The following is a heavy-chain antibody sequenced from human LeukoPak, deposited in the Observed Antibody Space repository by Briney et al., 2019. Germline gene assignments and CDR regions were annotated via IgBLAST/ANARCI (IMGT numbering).Heavy chain of an antibody. J-gene: IGHJ4*02. CDR1: GFTFSSYG. D-gene: IGHD6-19*01. Sequence: PGGSLRLSCAASGFTFSSYGMHWVRQAPGKGLEWVAVISYDGSNKYYADSVKGRFTISRDNSKNTLYLQMNSLRAEDTAVYYCASGYSGGWQFDYWGQGTLVTVSS. CDR2: ISYDGSNK. CDR3: ASGYSGGWQFDY. V-gene: IGHV3-30*03.